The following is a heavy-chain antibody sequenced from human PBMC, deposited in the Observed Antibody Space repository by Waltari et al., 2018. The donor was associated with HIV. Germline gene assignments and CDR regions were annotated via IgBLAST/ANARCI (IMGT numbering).Heavy chain of an antibody. J-gene: IGHJ5*02. Sequence: QVQLVQSGSELKKPGASVNVFRKASGYTFINYAMNWVRQAPGQGLEWMGWINTNTGNPTYAQGFTGRFVFSLDTSVRTAYLQISSLKAEDTAVYYCARGSYCGGDCYSGGDWFDPWGQGTLVTVSS. CDR2: INTNTGNP. CDR1: GYTFINYA. CDR3: ARGSYCGGDCYSGGDWFDP. V-gene: IGHV7-4-1*02. D-gene: IGHD2-21*02.